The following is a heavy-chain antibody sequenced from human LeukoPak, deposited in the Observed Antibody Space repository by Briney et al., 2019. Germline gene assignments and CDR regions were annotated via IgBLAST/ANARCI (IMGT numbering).Heavy chain of an antibody. CDR3: AGGRDYDILTGYLAGHYYYGMDV. V-gene: IGHV3-64*01. Sequence: GGSLRLSCAASGFTFSSYAMHWVRQAPGKGLEYVSAISSNGGSTYYANSVKGRFTISRDNSKNTLYLQMGSLRAEDMAVYYCAGGRDYDILTGYLAGHYYYGMDVWGQGTTVTVSS. J-gene: IGHJ6*02. D-gene: IGHD3-9*01. CDR2: ISSNGGST. CDR1: GFTFSSYA.